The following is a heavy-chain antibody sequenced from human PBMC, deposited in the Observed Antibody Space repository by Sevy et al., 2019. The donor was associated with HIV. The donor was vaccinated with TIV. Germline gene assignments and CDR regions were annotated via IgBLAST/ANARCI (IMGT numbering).Heavy chain of an antibody. D-gene: IGHD2-2*01. Sequence: GGSLRLSCAASGFTLSAYGMHWVRQTPGKGLEWVAVIWYDGSKTYYAESVKGRFTISRDNSKNTVYMQMNSLRVEDTAVYYCARDGVPAAKLFDYWGQGALVTVSS. CDR2: IWYDGSKT. CDR1: GFTLSAYG. J-gene: IGHJ4*02. V-gene: IGHV3-33*01. CDR3: ARDGVPAAKLFDY.